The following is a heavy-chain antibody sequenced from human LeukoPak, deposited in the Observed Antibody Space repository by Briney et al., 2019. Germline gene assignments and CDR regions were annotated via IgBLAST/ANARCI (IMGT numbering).Heavy chain of an antibody. D-gene: IGHD3-22*01. V-gene: IGHV3-66*01. CDR3: ARGGSYFDISGYYSY. Sequence: GGSLRLSCAASGFTVGSNTMSWVRQAPGKGLEWVSIIYSGGSTSDADSVKGRFTISRDNSKNTLYLQMNSLRTEDTAVYYCARGGSYFDISGYYSYWGQGTLVTVSS. CDR2: IYSGGST. J-gene: IGHJ4*02. CDR1: GFTVGSNT.